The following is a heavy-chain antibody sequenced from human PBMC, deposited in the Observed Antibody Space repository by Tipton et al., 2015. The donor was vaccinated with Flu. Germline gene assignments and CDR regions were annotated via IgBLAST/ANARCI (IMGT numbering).Heavy chain of an antibody. V-gene: IGHV1-2*06. J-gene: IGHJ4*02. D-gene: IGHD1-26*01. Sequence: QLVQSGAEVKRPGASVRLSCKASGYIFVNWYLDWVRQVPGQRLEWVGRINPDSGVTTFAEKFQGRVTMTRDTSISTAYMDLSSLTSDDTAVYYCARVNLGATMAQDHWGQGALVTVSS. CDR3: ARVNLGATMAQDH. CDR2: INPDSGVT. CDR1: GYIFVNWY.